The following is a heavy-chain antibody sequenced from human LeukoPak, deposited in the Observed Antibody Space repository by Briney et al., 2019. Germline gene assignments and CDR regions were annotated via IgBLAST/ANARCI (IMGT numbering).Heavy chain of an antibody. Sequence: PGGSLRLSCAVSGVAFSSNGMSWVRQAPGKGLEWVAGFSGSGSKTYYADSVKGRFTISRDNSKSTLYLQTNSLRAEDTAVYYCAQLRYSAIDYWGQGTLVTVSS. J-gene: IGHJ4*02. V-gene: IGHV3-23*01. CDR2: FSGSGSKT. CDR1: GVAFSSNG. D-gene: IGHD2-2*01. CDR3: AQLRYSAIDY.